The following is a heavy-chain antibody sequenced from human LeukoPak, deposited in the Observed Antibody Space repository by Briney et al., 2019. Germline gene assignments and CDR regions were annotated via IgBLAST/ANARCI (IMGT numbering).Heavy chain of an antibody. CDR2: IREDGSNK. D-gene: IGHD2-2*01. CDR1: GFTFRSVV. CDR3: AKPRYQLPIFDY. V-gene: IGHV3-30*02. Sequence: GGALRHSCVESGFTFRSVVMHWVREGPGKGLERVAFIREDGSNKYYADSMKGRFTISRDNSKNTLDLQMNSLRAEDTAVYYCAKPRYQLPIFDYWGQGTLVTVSS. J-gene: IGHJ4*02.